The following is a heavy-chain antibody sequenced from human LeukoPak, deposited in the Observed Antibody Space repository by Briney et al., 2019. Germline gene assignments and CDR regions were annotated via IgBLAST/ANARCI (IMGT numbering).Heavy chain of an antibody. V-gene: IGHV1-8*01. CDR3: AREYDFWSGYYMYNWFDP. J-gene: IGHJ5*02. Sequence: ASVKVSCKASGYTFTSYDINWVRQATGQGLEWMGWMNPNSGNTGYAQKFQGRVTTTRNTSISTAYMELSSLRSEDTAVYYCAREYDFWSGYYMYNWFDPWGQGTLVTVSS. D-gene: IGHD3-3*01. CDR2: MNPNSGNT. CDR1: GYTFTSYD.